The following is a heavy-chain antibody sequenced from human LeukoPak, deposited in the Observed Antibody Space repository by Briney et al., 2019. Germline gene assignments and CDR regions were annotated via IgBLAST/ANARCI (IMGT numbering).Heavy chain of an antibody. CDR2: INPNSGGT. D-gene: IGHD6-13*01. CDR1: GYTFTSYY. J-gene: IGHJ4*02. Sequence: ASVKVSCKASGYTFTSYYMHWVRQAPGQGLEWMGRINPNSGGTNYARKFQGRVTTTRDTSISTAYMELSRLRSDDTAVYYCARGGSSWYVEYFDYWGQGTLVTVSS. CDR3: ARGGSSWYVEYFDY. V-gene: IGHV1-2*06.